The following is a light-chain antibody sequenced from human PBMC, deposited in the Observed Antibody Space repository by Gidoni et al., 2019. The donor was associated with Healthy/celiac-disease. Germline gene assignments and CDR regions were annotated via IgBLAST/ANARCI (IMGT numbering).Light chain of an antibody. CDR2: GAS. V-gene: IGKV3-20*01. J-gene: IGKJ2*01. CDR1: QSVSSSY. Sequence: EIVLTQSPGTLSLSPGERATLSCRASQSVSSSYLAWYQQKPGQAPRPLIYGASSRATGIPDRFSGSGSGTDFTLTISRLEPEGFAVYYCQQYGSSPWTFGQGTKLEIK. CDR3: QQYGSSPWT.